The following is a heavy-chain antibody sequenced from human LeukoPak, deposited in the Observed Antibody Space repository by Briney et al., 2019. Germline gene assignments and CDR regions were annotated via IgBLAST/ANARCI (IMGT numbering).Heavy chain of an antibody. J-gene: IGHJ4*02. CDR1: GFTFSSYA. CDR2: ISGSGGST. CDR3: AKDRNYGSGSYSDY. D-gene: IGHD3-10*01. V-gene: IGHV3-23*01. Sequence: PGGSLRLSCAASGFTFSSYAMSWVRQAPGKGLEWVSAISGSGGSTYYADSVKGRFTISRDNSKNTLYLQMNSLRAEDTVVYYCAKDRNYGSGSYSDYWGQGTLVTVSS.